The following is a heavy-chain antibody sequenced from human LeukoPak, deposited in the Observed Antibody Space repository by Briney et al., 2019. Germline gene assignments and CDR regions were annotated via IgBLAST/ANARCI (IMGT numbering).Heavy chain of an antibody. Sequence: SETLSLTCTVSGGSISSGGYYWSWIRQPPGKGLEWIGYIYHSGGTYYNPSLKSRVTISVDRSKNQFSLKLSSVTAADTAVYYCARGGIQLWVLWGQGTLVTVSS. V-gene: IGHV4-30-2*01. D-gene: IGHD5-18*01. CDR3: ARGGIQLWVL. CDR2: IYHSGGT. CDR1: GGSISSGGYY. J-gene: IGHJ4*02.